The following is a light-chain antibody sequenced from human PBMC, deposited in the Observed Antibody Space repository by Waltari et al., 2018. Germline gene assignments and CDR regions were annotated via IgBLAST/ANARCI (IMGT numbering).Light chain of an antibody. CDR3: CSYACRYNLV. CDR1: TSDVGDYNF. V-gene: IGLV2-11*01. CDR2: DVT. Sequence: QSALTQPRSVSGSPGQSVTISCTGTTSDVGDYNFVSWYQQHPGKAPKLMIYDVTKLASGVPDRFSGSKSGNTASLTISGLQAEDEADYDGCSYACRYNLVFGGGTMLTVL. J-gene: IGLJ2*01.